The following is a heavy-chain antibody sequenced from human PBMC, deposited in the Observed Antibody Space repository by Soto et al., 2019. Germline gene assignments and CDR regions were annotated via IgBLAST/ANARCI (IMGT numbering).Heavy chain of an antibody. CDR3: ATGVVVAATGGYYYYYGMDV. Sequence: XGTLTLTCTVSGGSISSSSYYWGWIRQPPGKGLEWIGSIYYSGSTYYNPSLKSRVTISVDTSKNQFSLKLSSVTAADTAVYYCATGVVVAATGGYYYYYGMDVWGQGTTVTVSS. D-gene: IGHD2-15*01. V-gene: IGHV4-39*01. CDR2: IYYSGST. CDR1: GGSISSSSYY. J-gene: IGHJ6*02.